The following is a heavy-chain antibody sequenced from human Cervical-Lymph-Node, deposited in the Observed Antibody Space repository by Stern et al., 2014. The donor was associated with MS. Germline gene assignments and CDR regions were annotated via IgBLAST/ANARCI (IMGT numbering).Heavy chain of an antibody. Sequence: VQLVESRPGLVKPSETLSLTCTVSGGSLRSYYWNWIRQAPGKGLEWLGFFYHTGSVNYNPSLSSRVAMSVDTSKNQFSLTVSSVTAADTAVYYCAREGEYCSGSRCYPFLDYWGQGTLVTVSS. J-gene: IGHJ4*02. D-gene: IGHD2-15*01. CDR1: GGSLRSYY. CDR2: FYHTGSV. V-gene: IGHV4-59*01. CDR3: AREGEYCSGSRCYPFLDY.